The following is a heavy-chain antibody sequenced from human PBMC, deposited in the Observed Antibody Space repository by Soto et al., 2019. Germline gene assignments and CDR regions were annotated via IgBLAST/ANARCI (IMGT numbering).Heavy chain of an antibody. D-gene: IGHD2-2*01. V-gene: IGHV1-46*01. CDR1: GYTFTSYY. Sequence: QVQLVQSGAEVKKPGASVKVSCKASGYTFTSYYMHWVRQAPGQGLEWMGIINPSGTTTDYAQKCQRRVTMTRDTSTSTYYMERSSLRSEDTAVYYCARTQIASHYDYGLDVWGQGTTVTVSS. CDR2: INPSGTTT. CDR3: ARTQIASHYDYGLDV. J-gene: IGHJ6*02.